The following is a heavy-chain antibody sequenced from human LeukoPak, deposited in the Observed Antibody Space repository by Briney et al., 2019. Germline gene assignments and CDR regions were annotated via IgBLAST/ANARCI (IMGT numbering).Heavy chain of an antibody. CDR3: ARGKGLQYFDY. J-gene: IGHJ4*02. Sequence: GGSLRLSCAASGFTFSSYSMSWVRQAPGKGLEWVSYISSGGSTIYYADSVKGRFTISRENAKNSLHLQMNSLRAEDTAVYYCARGKGLQYFDYWGQGTLVTVSS. D-gene: IGHD2-21*01. CDR2: ISSGGSTI. V-gene: IGHV3-48*01. CDR1: GFTFSSYS.